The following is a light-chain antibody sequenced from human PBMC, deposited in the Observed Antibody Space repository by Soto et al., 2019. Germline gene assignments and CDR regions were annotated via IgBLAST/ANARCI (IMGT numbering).Light chain of an antibody. Sequence: DIQMTQSPSTLSASVGDIVTITCRASQSITNCLAWYQQKPGKAPKLLLFDASSLRSGVPSRFSGSGSGTEFTLTISSLQPEDFATYYCQQHNPYAPYTFGQGTKLEIK. CDR2: DAS. J-gene: IGKJ2*01. CDR3: QQHNPYAPYT. CDR1: QSITNC. V-gene: IGKV1-5*01.